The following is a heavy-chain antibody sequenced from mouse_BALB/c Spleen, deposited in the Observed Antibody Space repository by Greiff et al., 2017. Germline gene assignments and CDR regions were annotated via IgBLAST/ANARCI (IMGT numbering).Heavy chain of an antibody. J-gene: IGHJ4*01. CDR3: ARQNGNYPNYYAMDY. D-gene: IGHD2-1*01. CDR2: ISSGGSYT. Sequence: EVKLQESGGDLVKPGGSLKLSCAASGFTFSSYGMSWVRQTPDKRLEWVATISSGGSYTYYPDSVKGRFTISRDNAKNTLYLQMSSLKSEDTAMYYCARQNGNYPNYYAMDYWGQGTSVTVSS. CDR1: GFTFSSYG. V-gene: IGHV5-6*01.